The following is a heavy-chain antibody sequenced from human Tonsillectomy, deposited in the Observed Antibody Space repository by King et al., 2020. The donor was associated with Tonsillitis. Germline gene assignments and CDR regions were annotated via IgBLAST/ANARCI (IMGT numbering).Heavy chain of an antibody. CDR3: ARGGQGSSWTVYFHH. V-gene: IGHV3-48*02. D-gene: IGHD6-13*01. CDR1: GFSFSVSD. Sequence: EVQLVESGGGLAQPGRSLRLSCAAAGFSFSVSDMSWVRQAPGKGPEWRSYITGSSSPIYYADSVKGRFTISRDNAKNTLYLQMNSLRDEDTAVYYCARGGQGSSWTVYFHHWGQGTLGTVSP. J-gene: IGHJ1*01. CDR2: ITGSSSPI.